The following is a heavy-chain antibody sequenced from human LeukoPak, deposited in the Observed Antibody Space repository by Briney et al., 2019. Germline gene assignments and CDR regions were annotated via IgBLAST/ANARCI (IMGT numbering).Heavy chain of an antibody. Sequence: SGTLSLTCAVSGDSISSSIWWSWVRQPPGKGLEWIGDIYHSGSTTYNPSLQRRVTIAVDKSKNQFSLKVSSVTAADTAVYYCARSTFGGVIAYDAFDIWGQGTMVTVSS. CDR2: IYHSGST. J-gene: IGHJ3*02. CDR1: GDSISSSIW. V-gene: IGHV4-4*02. D-gene: IGHD3-16*02. CDR3: ARSTFGGVIAYDAFDI.